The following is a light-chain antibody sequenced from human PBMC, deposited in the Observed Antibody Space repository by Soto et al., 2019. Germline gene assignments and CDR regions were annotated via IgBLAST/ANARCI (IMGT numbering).Light chain of an antibody. CDR3: LLHNTYPHS. CDR2: AAS. V-gene: IGKV1-17*01. J-gene: IGKJ2*03. CDR1: QGIGIY. Sequence: DIQMTQSPSSLSASVGDRVTITCRASQGIGIYLGWFQQKPGKPPKRLIYAASTLEGGVPSRFGGSGSGAEFTLTISSLQPEDFATYYCLLHNTYPHSFGQGTMLEIK.